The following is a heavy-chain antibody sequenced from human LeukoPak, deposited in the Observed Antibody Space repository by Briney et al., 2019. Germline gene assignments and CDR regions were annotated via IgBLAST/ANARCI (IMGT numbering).Heavy chain of an antibody. V-gene: IGHV3-48*03. CDR1: GFTFSSYE. J-gene: IGHJ6*02. CDR2: ISSSGSTI. Sequence: PGGSLRLSCAASGFTFSSYEMNWVRQAPGKGLEWVSYISSSGSTIYYADSVKGRFTISRDNAKNSLYLQMNSLRAEDTAVYYCAREDYVMDVWGQGTTVTVSS. CDR3: AREDYVMDV.